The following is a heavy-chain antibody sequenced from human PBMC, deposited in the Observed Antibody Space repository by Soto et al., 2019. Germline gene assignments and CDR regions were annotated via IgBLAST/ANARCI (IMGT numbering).Heavy chain of an antibody. J-gene: IGHJ6*02. CDR1: GGSVSSGSYY. D-gene: IGHD3-3*01. Sequence: PSETLSLTCTVSGGSVSSGSYYWSWIRQPPGKGLEWIGYIYYSGSTNYNPSLKSRVTISVDTSKNQFSLKLSSVTAADTAVYYCAREHAYYDFWSGYYTYYYYGMDVWGQGTTVTVSS. CDR2: IYYSGST. CDR3: AREHAYYDFWSGYYTYYYYGMDV. V-gene: IGHV4-61*01.